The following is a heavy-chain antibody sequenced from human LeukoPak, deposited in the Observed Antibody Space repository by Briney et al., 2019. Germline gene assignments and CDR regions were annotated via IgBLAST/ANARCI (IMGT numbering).Heavy chain of an antibody. Sequence: GGSPRLSCAASGFTFSSYEMNWVRQAPGKGLEWVSYVSSSGSTIYYADSVKGRFTISRDNAKNSLYLEMNSLRAEDAAVYYCARTYYDSSGYAFDYWGQGTLVTVSS. CDR3: ARTYYDSSGYAFDY. V-gene: IGHV3-48*03. CDR2: VSSSGSTI. J-gene: IGHJ4*02. CDR1: GFTFSSYE. D-gene: IGHD3-22*01.